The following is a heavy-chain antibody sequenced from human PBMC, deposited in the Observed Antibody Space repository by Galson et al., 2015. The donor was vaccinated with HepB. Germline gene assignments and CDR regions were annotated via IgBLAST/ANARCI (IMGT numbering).Heavy chain of an antibody. D-gene: IGHD6-13*01. CDR2: MNPNSGNT. V-gene: IGHV1-8*01. CDR3: ARGRRPDSSSWECFDY. J-gene: IGHJ4*02. Sequence: SVKVSCKASEYNFIGYDINWVRQATGQGLEWMGWMNPNSGNTGYAQKFQGRVTMTRSTSISTAYMELSSLKSEDTAVYCCARGRRPDSSSWECFDYWGQGTLVTVSS. CDR1: EYNFIGYD.